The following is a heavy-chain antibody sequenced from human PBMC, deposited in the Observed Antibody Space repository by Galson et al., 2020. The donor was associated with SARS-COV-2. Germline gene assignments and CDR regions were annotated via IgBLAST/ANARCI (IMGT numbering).Heavy chain of an antibody. V-gene: IGHV4-38-2*02. CDR1: PYSINNGYY. CDR2: IYHSGDT. CDR3: ASGHRRTAYGLDV. Sequence: SETLSLTCTVSPYSINNGYYWGWIRQPPGKGLEWIGTIYHSGDTNYNPSLKSRVTISFDTSKIQFSLKLTSVTAADTAVYYCASGHRRTAYGLDVWGQGTTVTVSS. J-gene: IGHJ6*02.